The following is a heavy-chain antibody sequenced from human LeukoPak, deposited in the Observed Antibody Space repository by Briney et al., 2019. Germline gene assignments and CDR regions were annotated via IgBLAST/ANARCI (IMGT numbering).Heavy chain of an antibody. CDR2: IYYSGNT. Sequence: SETLSLTCGVSGGSISKTNWWTWVRQPPGKGLEWIGYIYYSGNTNYNPSLKSRLTISVDTSNNQFSLKLSSVTAADTAVYYCARVGAAAGFDLWGRGTLVTVSS. CDR1: GGSISKTNW. CDR3: ARVGAAAGFDL. D-gene: IGHD6-13*01. J-gene: IGHJ2*01. V-gene: IGHV4-4*02.